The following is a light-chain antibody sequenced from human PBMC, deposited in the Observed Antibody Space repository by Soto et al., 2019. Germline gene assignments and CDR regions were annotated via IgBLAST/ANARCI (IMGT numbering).Light chain of an antibody. CDR2: GAF. V-gene: IGKV3-15*01. J-gene: IGKJ1*01. CDR3: QQYNDWPLK. Sequence: EIVMTQSPGTLSVSPGERATLSCRASQSVSSNLAWYQQKPGQAPSLLIYGAFTRATGIPARFSGTGSGTEFTLTISSLQSEDFALYYCQQYNDWPLKFGQGTKVDIK. CDR1: QSVSSN.